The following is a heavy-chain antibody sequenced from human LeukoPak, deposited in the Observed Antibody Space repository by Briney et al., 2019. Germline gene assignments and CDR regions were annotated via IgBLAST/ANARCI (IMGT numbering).Heavy chain of an antibody. CDR2: INHSGST. V-gene: IGHV4-34*01. Sequence: PSETRSLTCAVDGGSFSGYYWSWIRQPPGKGLEWIGEINHSGSTNYNPSLKSRVTISVDTSKNQFSLQLSSVTAADTAVYYCARVQNAGFDPWGQGTLVTVSS. CDR1: GGSFSGYY. CDR3: ARVQNAGFDP. J-gene: IGHJ5*02.